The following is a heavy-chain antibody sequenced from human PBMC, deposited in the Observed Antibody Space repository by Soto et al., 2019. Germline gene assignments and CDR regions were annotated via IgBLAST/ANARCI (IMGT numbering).Heavy chain of an antibody. CDR2: ISAYNGNT. V-gene: IGHV1-18*01. CDR3: ARDRYQDSSGWWIDC. CDR1: GYTFTSYG. D-gene: IGHD6-19*01. J-gene: IGHJ4*02. Sequence: ASVKVSCKASGYTFTSYGISWVRQAPGQGLEWMGWISAYNGNTNYAQKLQGRVTMTTDTSTSTAYMELRSLRSDATAVYYCARDRYQDSSGWWIDCWGQRTLVTVSS.